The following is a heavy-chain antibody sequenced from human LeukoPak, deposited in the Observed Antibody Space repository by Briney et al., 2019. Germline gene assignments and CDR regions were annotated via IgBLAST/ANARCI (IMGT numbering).Heavy chain of an antibody. CDR2: IYHSGST. CDR1: GYSISGGYY. CDR3: ARVVGATYDY. Sequence: SETLSLTCTVSGYSISGGYYWGWIRQPPGKGLEWIGSIYHSGSTYYNPSLKSRVTISVDTSKNQFSLKLSSVTAADTAVYYCARVVGATYDYWGQGTLVTVSS. V-gene: IGHV4-38-2*02. D-gene: IGHD1-26*01. J-gene: IGHJ4*02.